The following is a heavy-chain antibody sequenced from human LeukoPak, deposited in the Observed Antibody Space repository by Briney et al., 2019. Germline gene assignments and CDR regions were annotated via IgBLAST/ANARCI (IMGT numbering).Heavy chain of an antibody. V-gene: IGHV1-2*02. D-gene: IGHD2-21*02. CDR1: GYTFTGYY. CDR2: INPNSGGT. J-gene: IGHJ4*02. CDR3: ARVSVTLRPLDY. Sequence: ASVKVSCEASGYTFTGYYMHWVRQAPGQGLEWMGWINPNSGGTNYAQKFQGRVTMTRDTSISTAYMELSRLRSDDTAVYYCARVSVTLRPLDYWGQGTLVTVSS.